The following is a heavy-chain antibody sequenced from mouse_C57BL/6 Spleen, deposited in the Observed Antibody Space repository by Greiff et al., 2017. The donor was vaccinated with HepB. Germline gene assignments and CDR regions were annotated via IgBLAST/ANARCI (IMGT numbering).Heavy chain of an antibody. J-gene: IGHJ1*03. CDR2: ISYDGSN. CDR1: GYSITSGYY. Sequence: ESGPGLVKPSQSLSLTCSVTGYSITSGYYWNWIRQFPGNKLEWMGYISYDGSNNYNPSLKNRISITRDTSKNQFFLKLNSVTTEDTATYYCAYDYGRDWYFDVWGTGTTVTVSS. D-gene: IGHD2-4*01. V-gene: IGHV3-6*01. CDR3: AYDYGRDWYFDV.